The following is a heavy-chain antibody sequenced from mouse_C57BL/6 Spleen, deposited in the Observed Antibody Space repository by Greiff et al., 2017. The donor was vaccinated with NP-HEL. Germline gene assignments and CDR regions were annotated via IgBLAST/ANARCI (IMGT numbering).Heavy chain of an antibody. D-gene: IGHD1-1*01. CDR1: GYSFTSYY. CDR3: ARWVITTDMDY. V-gene: IGHV1-66*01. Sequence: QVQLQQSGPELVKPGASVKISCKASGYSFTSYYIHWVKQRPGQGLEWIGWIYPGSGNTKYNEKFKGKATLTADTSSSTAYMQLSSLTSEDSAVYYCARWVITTDMDYWGQGTSVTVSS. CDR2: IYPGSGNT. J-gene: IGHJ4*01.